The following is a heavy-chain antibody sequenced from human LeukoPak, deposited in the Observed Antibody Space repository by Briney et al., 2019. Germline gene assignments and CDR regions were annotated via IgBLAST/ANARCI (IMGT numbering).Heavy chain of an antibody. CDR1: GGSFSGYY. Sequence: SETLSLTCAVYGGSFSGYYWSWIRQPPGKGLEWIGEINHSGSTNYNPSLMSRITMSVDTSKNQFSLRLNSVTAADTAVYYCARDLVTRLNQYYDFWRFDPWGQGILVTVSS. CDR3: ARDLVTRLNQYYDFWRFDP. J-gene: IGHJ5*02. CDR2: INHSGST. V-gene: IGHV4-34*10. D-gene: IGHD3-3*01.